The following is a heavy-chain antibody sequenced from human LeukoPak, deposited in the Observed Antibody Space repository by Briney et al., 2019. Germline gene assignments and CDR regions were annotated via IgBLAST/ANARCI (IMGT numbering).Heavy chain of an antibody. V-gene: IGHV1-2*02. J-gene: IGHJ6*02. CDR1: GYTFTGYY. CDR2: INPNSGGT. D-gene: IGHD1-1*01. Sequence: ASVKVSCKASGYTFTGYYMHWVRQAPGQGLEWMGWINPNSGGTNYAQKFQGRVTMTRDTSISTAYMELSRLRSDDTAVYYCAREMFTTGTGYYGMDVWGQGTTVTVSS. CDR3: AREMFTTGTGYYGMDV.